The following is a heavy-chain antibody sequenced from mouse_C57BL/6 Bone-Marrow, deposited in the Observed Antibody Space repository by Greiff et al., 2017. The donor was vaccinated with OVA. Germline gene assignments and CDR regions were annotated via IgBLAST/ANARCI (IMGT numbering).Heavy chain of an antibody. CDR1: GFTFSDFY. CDR3: ARVSYYSNYWYFDV. CDR2: SRNKANDYTT. V-gene: IGHV7-1*01. Sequence: EVKVVESGGGLVQSGRSLRLSCATSGFTFSDFYMEWVRQAPGKGLEWIAASRNKANDYTTEYSASVKGRFIVSRDTSQSILYLQMNALRAEDTAIYYCARVSYYSNYWYFDVWGTGTTVTVSS. J-gene: IGHJ1*03. D-gene: IGHD2-5*01.